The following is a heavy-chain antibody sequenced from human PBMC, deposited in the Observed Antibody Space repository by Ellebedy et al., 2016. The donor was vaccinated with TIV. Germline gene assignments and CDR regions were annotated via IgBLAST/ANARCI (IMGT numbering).Heavy chain of an antibody. V-gene: IGHV1-24*01. CDR2: FDPETGKA. J-gene: IGHJ4*02. CDR3: TTLNSHHFDFDR. D-gene: IGHD2/OR15-2a*01. CDR1: GHTLTELA. Sequence: AASVKVSCKVSGHTLTELAIHWARQAPGKGLEWMGGFDPETGKAVSAQKFKGRVTVTEDTSIDTAYLELSSLRSDDTAVYHCTTLNSHHFDFDRWGQGTLVTVSS.